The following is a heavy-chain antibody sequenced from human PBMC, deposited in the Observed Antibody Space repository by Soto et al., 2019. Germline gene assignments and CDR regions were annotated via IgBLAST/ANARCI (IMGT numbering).Heavy chain of an antibody. D-gene: IGHD5-12*01. CDR3: ARENIVDTGTFDY. CDR2: IYYSGST. Sequence: SETLSLTCTVSGGSISSYYWSWVRQPPGKGLEWIGYIYYSGSTNYNPSLKSRVTISVDTSKNQFSLKLSSVTAADTAVYYCARENIVDTGTFDYWGQGTLVTVSS. J-gene: IGHJ4*02. V-gene: IGHV4-59*01. CDR1: GGSISSYY.